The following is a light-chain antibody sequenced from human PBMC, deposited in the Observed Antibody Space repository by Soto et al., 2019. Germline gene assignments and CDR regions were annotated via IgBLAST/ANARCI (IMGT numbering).Light chain of an antibody. CDR3: QQYGSSGT. CDR2: GAS. J-gene: IGKJ1*01. CDR1: QSVSGN. Sequence: DIVMTQSPATLSVSPGARAPLSCRASQSVSGNLAWYQQKPGQAPRLLIYGASNRATGIPDRFSGSGSGTDFTLTISRLEPEDFAVYYCQQYGSSGTFGQGTKVDIK. V-gene: IGKV3-20*01.